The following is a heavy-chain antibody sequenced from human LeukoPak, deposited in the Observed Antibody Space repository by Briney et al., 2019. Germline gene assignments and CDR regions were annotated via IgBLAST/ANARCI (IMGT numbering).Heavy chain of an antibody. D-gene: IGHD3-10*01. Sequence: GGSLRLSCAASGFTFSSYVMSWVRQAPGKGLEWVSAISGSGGSTYYADSVKGRFTISRDNSKNTLYLQMNSLRAEDTAVYYCAKSYGSGSVWDNWFDPWGQGTLVTVSS. J-gene: IGHJ5*02. CDR2: ISGSGGST. CDR3: AKSYGSGSVWDNWFDP. V-gene: IGHV3-23*01. CDR1: GFTFSSYV.